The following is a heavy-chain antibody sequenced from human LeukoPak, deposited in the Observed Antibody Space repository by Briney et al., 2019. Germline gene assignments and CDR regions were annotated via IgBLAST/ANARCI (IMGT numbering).Heavy chain of an antibody. D-gene: IGHD3-10*01. J-gene: IGHJ4*02. V-gene: IGHV1-18*04. CDR2: ISAYNGNT. Sequence: ASVKVSCKASGYTFTSYGISWVRQAPGQGLEWMGWISAYNGNTNDAQKLQGRVTMTTDTSTSTAYMELRSLRSDDTAVYYCARYYGSGSYYGVYDYWGQGTLVTVSS. CDR1: GYTFTSYG. CDR3: ARYYGSGSYYGVYDY.